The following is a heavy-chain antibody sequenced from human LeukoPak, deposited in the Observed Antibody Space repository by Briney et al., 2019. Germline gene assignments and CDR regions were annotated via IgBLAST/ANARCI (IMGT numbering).Heavy chain of an antibody. CDR3: ARLYDSSGYYNWFDP. Sequence: GESLKISCKGSGYSFTSYWIGWVRQMPGKGLEWMGIIYPGDSDTRYSPSFQGQVTISADRSISTAYLQWSSLKASDTAMYYCARLYDSSGYYNWFDPWGQGTLVTVSS. CDR1: GYSFTSYW. CDR2: IYPGDSDT. V-gene: IGHV5-51*01. J-gene: IGHJ5*02. D-gene: IGHD3-22*01.